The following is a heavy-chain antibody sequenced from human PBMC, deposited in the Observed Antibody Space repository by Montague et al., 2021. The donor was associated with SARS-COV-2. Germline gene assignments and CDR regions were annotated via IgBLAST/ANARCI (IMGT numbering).Heavy chain of an antibody. CDR3: ARGTRVVGITPGFRY. J-gene: IGHJ4*02. V-gene: IGHV4-34*01. D-gene: IGHD3-22*01. CDR1: RGSFHIFS. Sequence: SETRSLTCAVYRGSFHIFSWGWIHQSPGKGLEWIGEIDHSGNTKYNPSPESRVTISVDTSKNQFSLNLTSVTAADTAMYYCARGTRVVGITPGFRYWGQGTQVAVSS. CDR2: IDHSGNT.